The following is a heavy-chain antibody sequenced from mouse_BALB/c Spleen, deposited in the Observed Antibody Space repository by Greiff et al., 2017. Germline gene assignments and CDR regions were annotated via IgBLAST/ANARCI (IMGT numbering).Heavy chain of an antibody. CDR2: INPYNDGT. D-gene: IGHD1-1*01. CDR3: ARLIHHGTTGFDY. CDR1: GYTFTSYV. V-gene: IGHV1-14*01. J-gene: IGHJ2*01. Sequence: LVESGPELVKPGASVKMSCKASGYTFTSYVMHWVKQKPGQGLEWIGYINPYNDGTKYNEKFKGKATLTSDKSSSTAYMELSSLTSEDSAVYYCARLIHHGTTGFDYWGQGTTLTVSS.